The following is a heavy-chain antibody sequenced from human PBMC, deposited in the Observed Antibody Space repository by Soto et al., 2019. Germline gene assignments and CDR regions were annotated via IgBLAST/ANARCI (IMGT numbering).Heavy chain of an antibody. CDR3: ARDIRVAMDA. CDR2: ISSSSSYI. J-gene: IGHJ6*02. Sequence: GGSLRLSCAASGFTFSSYSINWVRQAPGKGLEWVSSISSSSSYIYYADSVKGRFTISRDNAKNSLYLQMNSLRAEDTAVYYCARDIRVAMDAWGQGTTVTLSS. CDR1: GFTFSSYS. V-gene: IGHV3-21*01. D-gene: IGHD3-3*01.